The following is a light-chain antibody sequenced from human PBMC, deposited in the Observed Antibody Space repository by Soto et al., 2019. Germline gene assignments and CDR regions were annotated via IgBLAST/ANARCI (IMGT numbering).Light chain of an antibody. Sequence: QSVLTQPPSVSAAPGQTVTISCSGSSSNMGIHYESWYQQLPGTAPRLLIYDNDKRPSGIPDRFSGSKSGTSATLAITGLQTGDEADFYCGAWDSSLGAVVFGGGTQLTVL. CDR1: SSNMGIHY. V-gene: IGLV1-51*01. CDR3: GAWDSSLGAVV. J-gene: IGLJ2*01. CDR2: DND.